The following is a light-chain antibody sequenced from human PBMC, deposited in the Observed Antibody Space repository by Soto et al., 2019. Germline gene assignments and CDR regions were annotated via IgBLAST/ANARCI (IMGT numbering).Light chain of an antibody. CDR2: AAS. Sequence: DIQMTQSPSSLSASVGDRVTITCRASQNISIYLNWYQQKPGKAPKLLIYAASSLQSRVPSRFTGSGSGTDFTLTISSLEPEDFAVYYCQQRSNWPPTFGQGTKVEIK. CDR1: QNISIY. V-gene: IGKV1-39*01. J-gene: IGKJ1*01. CDR3: QQRSNWPPT.